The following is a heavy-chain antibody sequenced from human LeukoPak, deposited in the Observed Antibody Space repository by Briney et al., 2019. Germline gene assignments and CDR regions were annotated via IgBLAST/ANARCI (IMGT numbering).Heavy chain of an antibody. V-gene: IGHV3-21*01. Sequence: GGSLRLSCAASGFTFSSYSMNWVRQAPGKGLEWVSSISSSSSYIYYADSVKGRFTISRDNAKNSLYLQMNSLRAEDTAVYYCARGSDYYDSSGYDYYYGMDVWGQGTTVTVSS. CDR2: ISSSSSYI. D-gene: IGHD3-22*01. CDR1: GFTFSSYS. J-gene: IGHJ6*02. CDR3: ARGSDYYDSSGYDYYYGMDV.